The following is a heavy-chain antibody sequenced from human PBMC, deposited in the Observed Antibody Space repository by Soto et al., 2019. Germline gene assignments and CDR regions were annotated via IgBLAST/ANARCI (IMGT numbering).Heavy chain of an antibody. J-gene: IGHJ6*02. CDR1: GGSISSGDYY. V-gene: IGHV4-30-4*01. CDR3: ARFVWGVVMYYGMDV. D-gene: IGHD3-16*01. Sequence: ASETLSLTCTVSGGSISSGDYYWSWIRQPPGKGLERIGYIYYSGSTYYNPSLKSRVTISVDTSKNQFSLKLSSVTAADTAVYYCARFVWGVVMYYGMDVWGQGTTVTVSS. CDR2: IYYSGST.